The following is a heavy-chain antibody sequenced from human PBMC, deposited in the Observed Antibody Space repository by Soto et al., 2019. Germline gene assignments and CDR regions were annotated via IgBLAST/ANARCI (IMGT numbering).Heavy chain of an antibody. Sequence: QVQLVESGGGVVQPGRSLRLSCAASGFTFSSYGMHWVRQAPGKGLEWVAVIWYDGSNKYYADSVKGRFTISRDNSKNSLYLQRNSVRDEDTAVYYCARDRITMVRGVSMDVWGQGTTVTVSS. CDR2: IWYDGSNK. CDR1: GFTFSSYG. J-gene: IGHJ6*02. V-gene: IGHV3-33*01. CDR3: ARDRITMVRGVSMDV. D-gene: IGHD3-10*01.